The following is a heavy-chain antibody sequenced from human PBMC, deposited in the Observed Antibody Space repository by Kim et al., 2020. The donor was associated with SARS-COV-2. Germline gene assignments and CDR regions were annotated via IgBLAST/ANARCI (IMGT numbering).Heavy chain of an antibody. J-gene: IGHJ2*01. CDR1: GFTFSSYA. CDR3: ARPPDYSPGDWYFDL. Sequence: GGSLRLSCAASGFTFSSYAIHWVRQAPGKGLEWVAVISYDGSNKYYADSVKGRFTISRDNSKNTLYLQMNSLRAEDTAVYYCARPPDYSPGDWYFDLWGRGTLVTVSS. V-gene: IGHV3-30-3*01. CDR2: ISYDGSNK. D-gene: IGHD2-15*01.